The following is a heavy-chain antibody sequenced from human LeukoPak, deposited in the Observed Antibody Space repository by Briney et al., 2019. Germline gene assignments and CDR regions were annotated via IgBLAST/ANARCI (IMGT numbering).Heavy chain of an antibody. J-gene: IGHJ4*02. V-gene: IGHV3-9*01. CDR1: GFTFDDYA. CDR2: ISWNSGSI. CDR3: AKDKRSIAAAGTVLDY. D-gene: IGHD6-13*01. Sequence: PGRSLRLSCAASGFTFDDYAMHWVRQAPGKGLEWVSGISWNSGSIGYADSVKGRFTISRDNAKNSLYLQMNSLRAEDTALYYCAKDKRSIAAAGTVLDYWGQGTLVTVSS.